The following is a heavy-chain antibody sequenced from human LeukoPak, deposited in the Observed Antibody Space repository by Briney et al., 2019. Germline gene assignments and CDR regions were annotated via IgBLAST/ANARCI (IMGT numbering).Heavy chain of an antibody. CDR1: GGSISSSNW. V-gene: IGHV4-4*02. Sequence: SGTLSLTCAVSGGSISSSNWWSWVRQPPGKGLEWIGEIYHSGSTNYNPSLKSRVTISVDKSKNQFSLKLSSVTAADTAVYYCARGQGKYCSSTSCPEDAFDIWGQGTMVTVSS. CDR2: IYHSGST. D-gene: IGHD2-2*01. CDR3: ARGQGKYCSSTSCPEDAFDI. J-gene: IGHJ3*02.